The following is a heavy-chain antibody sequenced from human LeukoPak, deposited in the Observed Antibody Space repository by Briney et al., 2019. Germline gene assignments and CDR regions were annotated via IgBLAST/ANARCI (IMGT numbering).Heavy chain of an antibody. CDR2: VYYSGST. V-gene: IGHV4-39*06. CDR1: NGSISSSSYY. Sequence: SETLSLTCTVSNGSISSSSYYWGWIRQPPGEGLEWIGSVYYSGSTHYNPSLKSRVTISVDTSKNQFPLKLSSVTAADTAVYYCARDGAARPGYYMDVWGKGTTVTVSS. J-gene: IGHJ6*03. CDR3: ARDGAARPGYYMDV. D-gene: IGHD6-6*01.